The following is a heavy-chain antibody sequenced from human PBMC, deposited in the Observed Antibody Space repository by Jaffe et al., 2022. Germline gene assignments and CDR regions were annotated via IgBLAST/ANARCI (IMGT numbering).Heavy chain of an antibody. CDR1: GGSFSGYY. CDR2: INHSGST. V-gene: IGHV4-34*01. Sequence: QVQLQQWGAGLLKPSETLSLTCAVYGGSFSGYYWSWIRQPPGKGLEWIGEINHSGSTNYNPSLKSRVTISVDTSKNQFSLKLSSVTAADTAVYYCARGVGIAARPSFLAYWGQGTLVTVSS. CDR3: ARGVGIAARPSFLAY. J-gene: IGHJ4*02. D-gene: IGHD6-6*01.